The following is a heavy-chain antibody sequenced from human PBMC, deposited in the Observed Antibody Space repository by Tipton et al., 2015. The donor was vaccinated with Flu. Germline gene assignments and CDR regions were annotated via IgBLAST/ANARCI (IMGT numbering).Heavy chain of an antibody. V-gene: IGHV3-30*18. Sequence: SLRLSCVASGFTFSHYGMHWVRQAPGKGLGWVALISYDESNEYYADSVKGRFTISRDISKNTLYLQMNNLRAEDTAVYYCAKASSSPWEQFYYYGMDVWGQGTTVTVSS. J-gene: IGHJ6*02. CDR3: AKASSSPWEQFYYYGMDV. CDR1: GFTFSHYG. D-gene: IGHD1/OR15-1a*01. CDR2: ISYDESNE.